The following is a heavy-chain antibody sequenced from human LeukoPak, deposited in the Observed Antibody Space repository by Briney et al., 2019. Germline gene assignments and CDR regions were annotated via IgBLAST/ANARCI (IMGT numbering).Heavy chain of an antibody. CDR2: IYETGKT. D-gene: IGHD3-22*01. Sequence: SETLSLTCSVSGSYISNGYFWGWIRQSPRKGLEWIGSIYETGKTYYNPSLKSRVTISVDTSRNQFSLKLSSVTAADTAVYYCARGRTGRRGGYYFLPTPCFDYWGQGTLVTVSS. CDR3: ARGRTGRRGGYYFLPTPCFDY. V-gene: IGHV4-38-2*02. J-gene: IGHJ4*02. CDR1: GSYISNGYF.